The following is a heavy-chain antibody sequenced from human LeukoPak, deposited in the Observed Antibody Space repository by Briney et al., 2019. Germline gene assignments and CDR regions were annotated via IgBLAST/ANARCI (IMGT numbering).Heavy chain of an antibody. J-gene: IGHJ6*03. D-gene: IGHD3-10*01. CDR2: ISSSSSTI. CDR1: GFTFSSYS. V-gene: IGHV3-48*01. CDR3: AKVREEGRPYYYMDV. Sequence: GGSLRLSCAASGFTFSSYSMNWVRQAPGKGLEWVSYISSSSSTIYYADSAKGRFTISRDNSKNTLYLQMNSLRAEDTAVYYCAKVREEGRPYYYMDVWGKGTTVTVSS.